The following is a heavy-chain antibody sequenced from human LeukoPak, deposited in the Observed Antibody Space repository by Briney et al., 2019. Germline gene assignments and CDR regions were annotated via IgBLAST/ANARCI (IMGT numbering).Heavy chain of an antibody. CDR1: GFSVSRNY. V-gene: IGHV3-66*01. CDR3: VRDLT. Sequence: GGSLRLSCAASGFSVSRNYMTWVRQAPGEGLEWVSLIYSGGSTSYADSVKGRFTISRDNSKNTLYLQMNSLRAEDTAVYYCVRDLTWGQGTLVTVSS. J-gene: IGHJ5*02. CDR2: IYSGGST.